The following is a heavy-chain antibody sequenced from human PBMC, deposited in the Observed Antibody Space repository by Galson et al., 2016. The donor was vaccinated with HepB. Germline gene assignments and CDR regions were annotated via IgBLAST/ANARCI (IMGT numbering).Heavy chain of an antibody. CDR2: INHSGST. Sequence: SETLSLTCVVSAESFSGYYWSWIRQPPGKGLEWIGEINHSGSTNYNPSLQSRVTISVDTSKNQFSLNLKSVTAADTALYYCVRNGYYCLDAWGQGTTVTVSS. CDR1: AESFSGYY. V-gene: IGHV4-34*01. CDR3: VRNGYYCLDA. J-gene: IGHJ6*02.